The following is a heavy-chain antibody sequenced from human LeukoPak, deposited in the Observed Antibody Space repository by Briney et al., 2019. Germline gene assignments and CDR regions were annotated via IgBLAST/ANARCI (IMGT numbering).Heavy chain of an antibody. V-gene: IGHV4-39*01. CDR1: GGSISSSSYY. CDR3: ARSDPYYDFWSGYSSWYFDL. J-gene: IGHJ2*01. Sequence: SETLSLTCTVSGGSISSSSYYWGWIRQPPGKGLEWIGSIYYSGSTYYNPSLKSRVTISVDTSKNQFSLKLNSVTAADTAVYYCARSDPYYDFWSGYSSWYFDLWGRGTLVTVSS. D-gene: IGHD3-3*01. CDR2: IYYSGST.